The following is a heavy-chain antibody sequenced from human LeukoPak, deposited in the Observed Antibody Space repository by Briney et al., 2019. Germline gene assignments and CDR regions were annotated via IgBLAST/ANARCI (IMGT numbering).Heavy chain of an antibody. Sequence: SVKVSCKASGGTFSSYAISWVRQAPRQGLEWMGGIIPIFGSANYAQKFQGRVTITADESTSTAYMELSSLRSEDTAVYYCATGGIIAAAHNWFDPWGQGTLVTVSS. J-gene: IGHJ5*02. CDR1: GGTFSSYA. CDR2: IIPIFGSA. D-gene: IGHD6-13*01. CDR3: ATGGIIAAAHNWFDP. V-gene: IGHV1-69*13.